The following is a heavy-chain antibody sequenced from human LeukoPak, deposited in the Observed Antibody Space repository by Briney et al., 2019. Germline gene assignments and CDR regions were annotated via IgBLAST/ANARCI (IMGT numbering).Heavy chain of an antibody. Sequence: PGGSLRLSCVASGFTFSTYGMHWVRQAPGKGLEWVAVIWYDGGNKFYADSVKGRFTVSRDNSQNTLYLQMSSLRAEDTAVYYCARERGSYYTHFDYWGQGTLVTVSS. D-gene: IGHD3-10*01. J-gene: IGHJ4*02. CDR1: GFTFSTYG. CDR3: ARERGSYYTHFDY. V-gene: IGHV3-33*01. CDR2: IWYDGGNK.